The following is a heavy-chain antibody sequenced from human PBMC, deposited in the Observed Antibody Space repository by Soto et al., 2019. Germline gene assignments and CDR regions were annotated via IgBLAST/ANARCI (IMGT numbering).Heavy chain of an antibody. V-gene: IGHV4-31*03. Sequence: PSETLSLTCTVSGGSISSGGYYWSWIRQHPGKGLEWIGYIYYSGSTYYNPSLKSRVTISVDTSKNQFSLKLSSVTAADSATYNCARMRTDRSSFDPWGQGILVTVSS. CDR1: GGSISSGGYY. J-gene: IGHJ5*02. CDR3: ARMRTDRSSFDP. D-gene: IGHD2-15*01. CDR2: IYYSGST.